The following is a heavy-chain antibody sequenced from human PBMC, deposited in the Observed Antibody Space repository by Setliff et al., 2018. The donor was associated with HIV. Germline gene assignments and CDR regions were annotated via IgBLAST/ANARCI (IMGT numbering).Heavy chain of an antibody. D-gene: IGHD2-21*02. V-gene: IGHV1-3*01. CDR2: INAGNGNT. CDR1: GYTFTSYA. Sequence: ASVKVSCKASGYTFTSYAMHWVRQAPGQRLEWMGWINAGNGNTNYAQKLQRRVTMTTDTSTSTAYMELRSLRSDDTAVYYCAGGDLDYWGQGTLVTVSS. CDR3: AGGDLDY. J-gene: IGHJ4*02.